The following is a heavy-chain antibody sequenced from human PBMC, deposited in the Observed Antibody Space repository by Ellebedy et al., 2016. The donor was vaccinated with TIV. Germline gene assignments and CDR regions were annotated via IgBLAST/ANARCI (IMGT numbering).Heavy chain of an antibody. CDR2: ITESGGNT. CDR3: ARDPVGLGPAFDV. CDR1: GFTFTAYS. Sequence: PGGSLRLSCAASGFTFTAYSMSWVRQAPGKGLEWVSSITESGGNTYYADSVKGRFTISRDNSKDTLFLQLNSLRAEDTAIYFCARDPVGLGPAFDVWGQGTMVTVSS. J-gene: IGHJ3*01. V-gene: IGHV3-23*01. D-gene: IGHD4-23*01.